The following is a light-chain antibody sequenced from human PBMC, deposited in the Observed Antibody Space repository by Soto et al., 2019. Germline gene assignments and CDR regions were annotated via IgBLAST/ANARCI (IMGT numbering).Light chain of an antibody. CDR1: SSDVGFYNY. CDR3: SSYSSSSTPYV. Sequence: SALTQPASVSGSRGQSITISCTGTSSDVGFYNYVSWYRQHPGKAPKLMIYEVSYRPSGVSNRFSGSKSGDTASLTISGLQAEDEAVYYCSSYSSSSTPYVFGTGTKVTVL. J-gene: IGLJ1*01. V-gene: IGLV2-14*01. CDR2: EVS.